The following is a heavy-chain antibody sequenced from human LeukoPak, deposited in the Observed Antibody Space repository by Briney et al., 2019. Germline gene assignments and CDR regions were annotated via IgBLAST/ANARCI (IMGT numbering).Heavy chain of an antibody. CDR1: GFTFSSYD. Sequence: GGSLRLSCAASGFTFSSYDMHWVRQATGKGLEWVSAIGTAGDTYYPGSVKGRFTISRENAKNSLYLQMNSLRAGDTAVYYCARADGGARGFDYWGQETLVTVSS. V-gene: IGHV3-13*01. D-gene: IGHD3-16*01. J-gene: IGHJ4*02. CDR2: IGTAGDT. CDR3: ARADGGARGFDY.